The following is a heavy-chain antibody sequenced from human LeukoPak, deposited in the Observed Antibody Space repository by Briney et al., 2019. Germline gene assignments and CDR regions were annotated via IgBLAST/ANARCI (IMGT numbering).Heavy chain of an antibody. CDR2: ISNDGNEK. Sequence: PGGSLRLSCAASGFTFSAYVMHWVRQAPGKGLECVAVISNDGNEKYYADSVKGRFSISRDNSKNTLYLQMRSLRTEDTAVYYCVRDGGYTGGWTYGAGDYWGQGNLVTVSS. J-gene: IGHJ4*01. D-gene: IGHD2-8*02. V-gene: IGHV3-30*04. CDR1: GFTFSAYV. CDR3: VRDGGYTGGWTYGAGDY.